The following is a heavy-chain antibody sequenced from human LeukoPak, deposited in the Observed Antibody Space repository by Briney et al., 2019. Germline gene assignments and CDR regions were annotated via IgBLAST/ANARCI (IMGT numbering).Heavy chain of an antibody. CDR3: ARATPGFGRNVEKYFDY. J-gene: IGHJ4*02. D-gene: IGHD1-1*01. V-gene: IGHV1-46*01. CDR2: IDPSGGVT. CDR1: GYTFTSNY. Sequence: ASVKVSCKAFGYTFTSNYMHWVRQAPGQGLEWGGVIDPSGGVTSYAQKFQGKVTLTRDMSTSTVYMALSSLRSEDTAVYYCARATPGFGRNVEKYFDYWGQGTLVTVSS.